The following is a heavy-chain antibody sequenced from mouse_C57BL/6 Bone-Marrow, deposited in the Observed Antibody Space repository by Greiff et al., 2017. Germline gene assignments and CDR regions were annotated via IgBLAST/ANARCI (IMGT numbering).Heavy chain of an antibody. V-gene: IGHV5-15*01. Sequence: EVKVVESGGGLVQPGGSLKLSCAASGFTFSDYGMAWVRQAPRKGPEWVAFISNLAYSNYYADTVTGRFTISRENAKNTLYLEMSRLRSEDTAMYYCAGHGYYRGLWFDVWGTGTTVTVSS. J-gene: IGHJ1*03. CDR3: AGHGYYRGLWFDV. CDR1: GFTFSDYG. CDR2: ISNLAYSN. D-gene: IGHD2-3*01.